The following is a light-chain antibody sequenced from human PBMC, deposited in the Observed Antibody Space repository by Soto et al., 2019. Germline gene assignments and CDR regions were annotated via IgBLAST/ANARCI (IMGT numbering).Light chain of an antibody. CDR2: DVS. V-gene: IGLV2-14*03. CDR3: SSYTTSNTRQIV. Sequence: QSALTQPASVSGSPGQSITISCTGTSSDVGGYNYVSWYQHHPGKAPKLMIYDVSNRPSGVSNSFSGSKSGNTASLTISGLQPEDEADYYCSSYTTSNTRQIVLGTGTKLTVL. CDR1: SSDVGGYNY. J-gene: IGLJ1*01.